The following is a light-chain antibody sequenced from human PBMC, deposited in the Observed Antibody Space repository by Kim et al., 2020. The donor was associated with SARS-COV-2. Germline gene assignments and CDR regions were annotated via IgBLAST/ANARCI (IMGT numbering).Light chain of an antibody. CDR1: SSDIGDYNY. CDR2: DVS. Sequence: QSALTQPASVSGSPGQSITISCTGTSSDIGDYNYVSWYQQHPGKAPKLMIYDVSKRPSGVSNRFSGSKSGNTASLTISGLQAEDETDYYCSSYTSSSTYVFGTGTKVT. V-gene: IGLV2-14*01. CDR3: SSYTSSSTYV. J-gene: IGLJ1*01.